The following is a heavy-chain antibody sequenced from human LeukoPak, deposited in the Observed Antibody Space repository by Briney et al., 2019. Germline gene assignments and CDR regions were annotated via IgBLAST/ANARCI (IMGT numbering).Heavy chain of an antibody. Sequence: PSETLSLTCTVSGGSISSSSYYWGWIRQPPGKGLEWVANIKQDGSEKYYVDSVKGRFTISRDNAKNSLYLQMNSLRAEDTAVYYCARESFPALDYWGQGTLVTVSS. J-gene: IGHJ4*02. CDR3: ARESFPALDY. V-gene: IGHV3-7*01. CDR1: GGSISSSSYY. CDR2: IKQDGSEK.